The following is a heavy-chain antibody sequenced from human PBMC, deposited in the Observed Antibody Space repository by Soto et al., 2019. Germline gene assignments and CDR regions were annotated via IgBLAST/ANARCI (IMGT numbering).Heavy chain of an antibody. D-gene: IGHD3-22*01. CDR3: ASSQTYYYDSSGLDAFDI. Sequence: GESLKISCKGSGYSFTSYWIGWVRQMPGKGLEWMGIIYPGDSDTRYSPSLQGQVTISADKSISTAYLQWSSLKASDTAMYYCASSQTYYYDSSGLDAFDIWGQGTMVTVSS. CDR2: IYPGDSDT. J-gene: IGHJ3*02. V-gene: IGHV5-51*01. CDR1: GYSFTSYW.